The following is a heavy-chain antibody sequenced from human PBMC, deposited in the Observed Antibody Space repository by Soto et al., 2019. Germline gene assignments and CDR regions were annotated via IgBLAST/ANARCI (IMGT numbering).Heavy chain of an antibody. CDR2: INHSGST. Sequence: SETLSLTCAVYGGSFSGYYWSWIRQPPGKGLEWIGEINHSGSTNYNPSLKSRVTISVDTSKNQFSLKLSSVTAADTAVYYCARARRAGITGTTGAFDIWGQGTMVTVSS. CDR1: GGSFSGYY. J-gene: IGHJ3*02. V-gene: IGHV4-34*01. CDR3: ARARRAGITGTTGAFDI. D-gene: IGHD1-7*01.